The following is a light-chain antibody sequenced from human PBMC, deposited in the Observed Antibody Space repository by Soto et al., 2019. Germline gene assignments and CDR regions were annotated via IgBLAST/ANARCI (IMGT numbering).Light chain of an antibody. Sequence: QSVLTQPPSVSGAPGQRVTISCTGSSSNIGAGYDVHWYQQLPGTAPKLLIYGNSNRPSGVPDRFSGSKSGTSASLAITGLQAEDEADYYCQSYDGSLSGSPYVFGTGTKLTVL. J-gene: IGLJ1*01. CDR3: QSYDGSLSGSPYV. CDR1: SSNIGAGYD. CDR2: GNS. V-gene: IGLV1-40*01.